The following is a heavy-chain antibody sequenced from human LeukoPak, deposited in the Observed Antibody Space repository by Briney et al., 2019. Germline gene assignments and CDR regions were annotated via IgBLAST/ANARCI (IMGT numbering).Heavy chain of an antibody. Sequence: PGGSLRLSCAASGFTFSSYSMNWVRQAPAKGLEWDSYISSSSSTIYYADSVKGRFTISRDNAKNSLYLQMNSLRAEDTAVYYCARVRYDYVWGSDRTRYFDYWGQGTLVTVSS. J-gene: IGHJ4*02. CDR2: ISSSSSTI. CDR3: ARVRYDYVWGSDRTRYFDY. V-gene: IGHV3-48*01. CDR1: GFTFSSYS. D-gene: IGHD3-16*02.